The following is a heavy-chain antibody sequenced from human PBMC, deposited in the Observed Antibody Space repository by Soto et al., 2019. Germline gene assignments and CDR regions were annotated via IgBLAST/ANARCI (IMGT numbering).Heavy chain of an antibody. CDR2: IIPTFGTA. CDR3: AREVSRGSGWYRQGGFDP. D-gene: IGHD6-19*01. CDR1: GGTFSSYA. J-gene: IGHJ5*02. V-gene: IGHV1-69*12. Sequence: QVQLVQSGAEVKKPGSSVKVACEASGGTFSSYAISWVRQAPGQGLAWMGGIIPTFGTANYAQELQVRVTITADESTSTAYMELSILRPEDPAVYSCAREVSRGSGWYRQGGFDPWDQGALVTVSS.